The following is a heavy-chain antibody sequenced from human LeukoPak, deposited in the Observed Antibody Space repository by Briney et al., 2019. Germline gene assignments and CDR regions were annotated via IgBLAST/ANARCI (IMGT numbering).Heavy chain of an antibody. CDR2: IYPSGST. Sequence: PSETLSLTCAVYGGSISSYYWSWIRQPAGKGLEWIGRIYPSGSTNYNPSLKSRVTMSVDTSKNQISLKVNSVTAADTAVYYCARESYSSSYLFDFWGQGTLVTVSS. V-gene: IGHV4-4*07. CDR1: GGSISSYY. D-gene: IGHD6-6*01. J-gene: IGHJ4*02. CDR3: ARESYSSSYLFDF.